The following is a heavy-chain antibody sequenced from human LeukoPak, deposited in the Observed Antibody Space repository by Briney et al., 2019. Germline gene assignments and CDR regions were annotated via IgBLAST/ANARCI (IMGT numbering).Heavy chain of an antibody. J-gene: IGHJ6*02. Sequence: PGGSLRLSYSAPGFSFSTYAMHWVRQAPGKGLEYVSGISSIGGNIYYADSVKGRFTISRDSSKNTLYLQMSSLRAEDTAVYYCARCGDAPPNHYYYGMDVWGQGTTVTVSS. D-gene: IGHD2-8*01. V-gene: IGHV3-64D*06. CDR3: ARCGDAPPNHYYYGMDV. CDR1: GFSFSTYA. CDR2: ISSIGGNI.